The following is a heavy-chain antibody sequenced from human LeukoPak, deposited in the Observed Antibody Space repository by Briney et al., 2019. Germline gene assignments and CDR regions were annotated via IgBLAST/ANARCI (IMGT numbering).Heavy chain of an antibody. J-gene: IGHJ4*02. CDR2: ISGYNGNT. CDR1: GYTFTTYG. CDR3: ARDQSFGAGSYQDY. Sequence: ASVKVSCKASGYTFTTYGISWVRPAPRQGLEWMGWISGYNGNTNYAQNLQGRVTMTTDTSTSTAYVELRSLRSDDTAVFYCARDQSFGAGSYQDYWGQGTLVTVSS. D-gene: IGHD3-10*01. V-gene: IGHV1-18*01.